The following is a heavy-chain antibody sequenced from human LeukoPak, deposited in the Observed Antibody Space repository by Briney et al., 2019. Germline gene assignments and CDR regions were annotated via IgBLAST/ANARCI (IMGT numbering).Heavy chain of an antibody. J-gene: IGHJ4*02. CDR1: GGSISSYY. D-gene: IGHD2-2*01. CDR2: IYYTGST. CDR3: ARHYIQPPHYFDY. Sequence: SETLSLTCTVSGGSISSYYWSWIRQPPGKGLEWIGFIYYTGSTHYNPSLKSRVTVSVDTSNNQFSPKLSAVTAADTAVYYCARHYIQPPHYFDYWGQGTLVTVSS. V-gene: IGHV4-59*08.